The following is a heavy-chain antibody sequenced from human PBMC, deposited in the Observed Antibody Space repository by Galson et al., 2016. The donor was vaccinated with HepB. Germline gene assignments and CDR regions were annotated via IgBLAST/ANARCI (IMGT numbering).Heavy chain of an antibody. CDR1: GFIFSHFA. D-gene: IGHD2-21*01. CDR3: ARDQKYSGTDFYFAMDV. CDR2: ISYDGTRK. Sequence: SLRLSCAASGFIFSHFAVHWVRQAPGKGLEWVAVISYDGTRKYYTDSVKGRFTVSREDSKNTLYLQMNTLRPEDAAVYYCARDQKYSGTDFYFAMDVWGEGTTVTVSS. J-gene: IGHJ6*04. V-gene: IGHV3-30-3*01.